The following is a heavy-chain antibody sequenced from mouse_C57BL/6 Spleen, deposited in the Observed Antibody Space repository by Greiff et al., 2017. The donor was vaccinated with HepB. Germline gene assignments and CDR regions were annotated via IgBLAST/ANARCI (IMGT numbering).Heavy chain of an antibody. CDR2: IDLSDSYT. J-gene: IGHJ2*01. Sequence: VQLQQSGAELVKPGASVKLSCKASGYTFTSYWMQWVKQRPGQGLEWIGEIDLSDSYTNYNQKFKGKATLTVDTSSSTAYMQLSSLTSEDSAVYYCAIEGYWGQGTTLTVSS. CDR3: AIEGY. V-gene: IGHV1-50*01. CDR1: GYTFTSYW.